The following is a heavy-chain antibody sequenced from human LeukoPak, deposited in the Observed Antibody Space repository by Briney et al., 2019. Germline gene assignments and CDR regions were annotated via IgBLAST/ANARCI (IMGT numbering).Heavy chain of an antibody. CDR1: GGSISSYC. Sequence: SETLSLTCTVSGGSISSYCWSWIRQPAGKGLEWIGHIYSSGSTNYNPSLKSRVTMSVDTSKNHFSLKVSSVTAADTAVYYCARGPPYSNWYFDLWGRGTVVTVSS. V-gene: IGHV4-4*07. CDR3: ARGPPYSNWYFDL. CDR2: IYSSGST. J-gene: IGHJ2*01. D-gene: IGHD2-15*01.